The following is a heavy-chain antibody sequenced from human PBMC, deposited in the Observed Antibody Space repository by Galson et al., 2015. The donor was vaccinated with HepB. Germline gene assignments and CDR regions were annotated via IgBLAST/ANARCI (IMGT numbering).Heavy chain of an antibody. D-gene: IGHD6-6*01. J-gene: IGHJ4*02. CDR3: TRGRDLVPYFDY. CDR1: GGSFSSYY. V-gene: IGHV4-34*01. Sequence: SETLSLTCAVYGGSFSSYYWSWIRQSPGKGLEWIGEINHTGSTNYNPSLKGRVTMSVDTSMTQFSLQLSSVTAADTAVYYCTRGRDLVPYFDYWGQGTLVTVSS. CDR2: INHTGST.